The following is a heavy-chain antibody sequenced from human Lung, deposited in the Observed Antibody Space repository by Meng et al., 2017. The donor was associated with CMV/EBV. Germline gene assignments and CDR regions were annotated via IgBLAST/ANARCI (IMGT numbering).Heavy chain of an antibody. D-gene: IGHD5-24*01. CDR2: IYYTGST. V-gene: IGHV4-31*03. CDR1: GGSIGSGGYY. CDR3: AREAGRDGYATPKFDY. Sequence: VHLHESCPGLLKPPQTLSLTCTVSGGSIGSGGYYWSWIRQHPGKGLEWIGYIYYTGSTFYNPSLKSRVTISVDTSKNQFSLKLIPATAADTAVYYCAREAGRDGYATPKFDYWGQGTLVTVSS. J-gene: IGHJ4*02.